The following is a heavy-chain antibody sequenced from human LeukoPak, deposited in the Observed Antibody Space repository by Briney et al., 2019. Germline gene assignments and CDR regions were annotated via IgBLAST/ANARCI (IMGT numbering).Heavy chain of an antibody. Sequence: PGGSLRLSCAASGFTVSSNYMSWVRQAPGKGLEWVSVIYSGGSTYYADSVKGRFTISRDNSKNTLYLQMNSLRAGDTAVYYCASNQYYYDSSGYYPRGIWGQGTMVTVSS. CDR2: IYSGGST. CDR3: ASNQYYYDSSGYYPRGI. CDR1: GFTVSSNY. D-gene: IGHD3-22*01. J-gene: IGHJ3*02. V-gene: IGHV3-66*02.